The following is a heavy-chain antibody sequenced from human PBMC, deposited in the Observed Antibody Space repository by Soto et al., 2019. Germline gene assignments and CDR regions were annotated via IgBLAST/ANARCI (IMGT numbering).Heavy chain of an antibody. V-gene: IGHV1-46*01. D-gene: IGHD6-25*01. Sequence: QVQLVQSGAEVKKPGASVKVSCRTSGYTFTHYYIHWVRKAPGQGLEWLGIINPASGSTNYAQDFQGRVTLPMDTSTTTVYMELSGLRAEDTAIFYCARDLAAGDHWGQGTLVTVSS. CDR1: GYTFTHYY. CDR2: INPASGST. CDR3: ARDLAAGDH. J-gene: IGHJ4*02.